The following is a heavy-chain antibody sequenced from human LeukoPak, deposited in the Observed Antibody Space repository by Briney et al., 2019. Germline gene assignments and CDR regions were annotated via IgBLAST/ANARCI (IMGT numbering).Heavy chain of an antibody. J-gene: IGHJ6*03. CDR3: AKGLGYCSSTSCYGGKYYYMDV. Sequence: PGGSLRLSCAASGFSFSTYGMHWVRQAPGKGLEWVAFVRSDGNTKYYADSVKGRFTISRDNSKSTLYLEMNSLRAEDTAVYYCAKGLGYCSSTSCYGGKYYYMDVWGKGTTVTVSS. V-gene: IGHV3-30*02. CDR1: GFSFSTYG. CDR2: VRSDGNTK. D-gene: IGHD2-2*01.